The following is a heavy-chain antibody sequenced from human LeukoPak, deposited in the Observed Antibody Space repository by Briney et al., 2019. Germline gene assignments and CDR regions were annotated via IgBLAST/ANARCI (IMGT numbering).Heavy chain of an antibody. Sequence: SETLSLTCSVSGDSISTYYWSWIRQPPGKGLEWIGYVYYSGSTDYNPSLRSRVTISVDTSKNQFSLKLTSVTAADTAVYYCARRLAVTGRYYFDYWGPGTLVTVSS. CDR2: VYYSGST. V-gene: IGHV4-59*08. D-gene: IGHD6-19*01. CDR1: GDSISTYY. J-gene: IGHJ4*02. CDR3: ARRLAVTGRYYFDY.